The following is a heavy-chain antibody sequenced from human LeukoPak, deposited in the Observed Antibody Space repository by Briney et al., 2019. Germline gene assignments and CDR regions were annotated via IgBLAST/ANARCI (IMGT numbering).Heavy chain of an antibody. CDR1: GYPFTGYY. V-gene: IGHV1-2*02. CDR3: ARDVGGTSYGMDV. CDR2: INGNSGGT. D-gene: IGHD1-7*01. J-gene: IGHJ6*02. Sequence: GASVKVSCKASGYPFTGYYLHWVRLAPGQGLEWMGWINGNSGGTNYAQKFQGRVTMTRDTSISTVYMELNRLRSDDTAVYYCARDVGGTSYGMDVWGQGTTVTVAS.